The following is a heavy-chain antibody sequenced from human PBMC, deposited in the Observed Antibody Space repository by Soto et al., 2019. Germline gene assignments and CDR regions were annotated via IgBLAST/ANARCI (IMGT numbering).Heavy chain of an antibody. V-gene: IGHV1-69*12. D-gene: IGHD3-22*01. Sequence: QVQLVQSGAEVKKPGSSVKVSCKASGGTFSSYAISWVRQAPGQGLEWMGGIIPIFGTANYAQKFQGRVTITADESTITAYMELSSLRSEDTAVYYCASSGPGSTYYYDSSGYETPPFQHWGQGTLVTVSS. J-gene: IGHJ1*01. CDR3: ASSGPGSTYYYDSSGYETPPFQH. CDR2: IIPIFGTA. CDR1: GGTFSSYA.